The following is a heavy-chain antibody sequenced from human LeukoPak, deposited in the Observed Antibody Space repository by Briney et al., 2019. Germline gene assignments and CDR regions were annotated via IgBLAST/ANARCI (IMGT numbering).Heavy chain of an antibody. J-gene: IGHJ4*02. CDR2: ISGSGGST. D-gene: IGHD2-2*02. V-gene: IGHV3-23*01. Sequence: ETLSLTCTVSGGSISSYYWSWVRQAPGKGLEWVSAISGSGGSTYYADSVKGRFTISRDNSKNTLYLQMNSLRAEDTAVYYCAKDADCSSTSCYSFVVTYYFDYWGQGTLVTVSS. CDR1: GGSISSYY. CDR3: AKDADCSSTSCYSFVVTYYFDY.